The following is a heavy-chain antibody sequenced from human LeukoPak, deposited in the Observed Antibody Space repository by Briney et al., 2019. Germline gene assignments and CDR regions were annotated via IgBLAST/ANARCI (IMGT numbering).Heavy chain of an antibody. Sequence: GGSLRLSCAASGLTFSSYWMTWVGQAPGKVLARVASIKQDGSEKYYVDSVKGRFTISRDNAENSLYLQMHSLRAEDTAVYYCARDGGYCSGGTCYSTHWGQGTLVIVSS. CDR2: IKQDGSEK. D-gene: IGHD2-15*01. V-gene: IGHV3-7*03. J-gene: IGHJ4*02. CDR3: ARDGGYCSGGTCYSTH. CDR1: GLTFSSYW.